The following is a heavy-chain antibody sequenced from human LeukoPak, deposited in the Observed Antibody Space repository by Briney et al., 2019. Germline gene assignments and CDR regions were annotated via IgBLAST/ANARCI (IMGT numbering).Heavy chain of an antibody. CDR2: ISGSGGST. V-gene: IGHV3-23*01. Sequence: GGSLRLSCAASGFTFSNYAMDWVRQAPGKGLEWVSAISGSGGSTYYADSVKGRFTISRDNSKNTLYLQMNSLRAEDTAVYYCAKAHRAVAGREYFDYWGQGTLVTVSS. D-gene: IGHD6-19*01. CDR1: GFTFSNYA. CDR3: AKAHRAVAGREYFDY. J-gene: IGHJ4*02.